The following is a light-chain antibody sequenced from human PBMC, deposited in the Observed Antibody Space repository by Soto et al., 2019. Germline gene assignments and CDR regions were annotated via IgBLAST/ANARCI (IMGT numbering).Light chain of an antibody. J-gene: IGLJ1*01. V-gene: IGLV2-14*01. Sequence: QSVLTQPASVSGSPGQSITISCTGTSSDVGGSNYVSWYQHHPGKAPKLLISEVSNRPSGVSHRFSGSKSDNTASLTISGLQAEDEADYYCSSYTSTNTYVFGTGTKVTVL. CDR1: SSDVGGSNY. CDR3: SSYTSTNTYV. CDR2: EVS.